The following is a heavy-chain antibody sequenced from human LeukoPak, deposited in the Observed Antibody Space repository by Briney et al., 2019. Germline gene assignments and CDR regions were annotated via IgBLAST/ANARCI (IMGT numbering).Heavy chain of an antibody. CDR2: IWYDGSNK. Sequence: PGGSLRLSCVASGFTFSSYGMHWVRQAPGKGLEWVAVIWYDGSNKYYADSVKGRFTISRDNSKNTLYLQMNSLRAEDTAVYYCARADSSGYLRGYYYGMDVWGQGTTVTVSS. J-gene: IGHJ6*02. CDR1: GFTFSSYG. V-gene: IGHV3-33*08. D-gene: IGHD3-22*01. CDR3: ARADSSGYLRGYYYGMDV.